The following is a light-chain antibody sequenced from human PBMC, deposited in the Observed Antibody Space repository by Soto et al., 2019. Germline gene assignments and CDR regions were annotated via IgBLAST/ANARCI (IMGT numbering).Light chain of an antibody. Sequence: QSALTQPASVSGSPRQSITISCTGTSSDVGAYNYVSWYQQHPGKVPKLLIYEVSNRPSGVSDRFSGSKSGNTASLTISGLQAEDEADYYCSSYTTSSTYVFGTGTKVTVL. CDR1: SSDVGAYNY. V-gene: IGLV2-14*01. J-gene: IGLJ1*01. CDR2: EVS. CDR3: SSYTTSSTYV.